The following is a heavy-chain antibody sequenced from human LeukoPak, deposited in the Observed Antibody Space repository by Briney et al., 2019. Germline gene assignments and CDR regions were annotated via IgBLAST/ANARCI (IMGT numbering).Heavy chain of an antibody. Sequence: ASVKVSCKASGGTFSSYAISWVRQAPGQGLEWMGRIIPIFGTANYAQKFQGRVTITTDESTSTAYMELSSLRSEDTAVYYRARDLYDSSGYYYRYYFDYWDQGTLVTVSS. CDR1: GGTFSSYA. CDR2: IIPIFGTA. V-gene: IGHV1-69*05. CDR3: ARDLYDSSGYYYRYYFDY. D-gene: IGHD3-22*01. J-gene: IGHJ4*02.